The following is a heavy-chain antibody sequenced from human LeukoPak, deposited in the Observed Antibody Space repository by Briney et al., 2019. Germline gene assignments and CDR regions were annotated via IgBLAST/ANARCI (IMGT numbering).Heavy chain of an antibody. J-gene: IGHJ5*02. CDR2: IYHSGST. Sequence: PSETLSLTCAVSGGSISSGGYSWSWIRQPPGKGLEWIGYIYHSGSTYYNPSLKSRVTISVDRSKNQFSLKLSSVTAADTAVYYCARVGDYYDSSGYNDWFDPWGQGTLVTVSS. D-gene: IGHD3-22*01. V-gene: IGHV4-30-2*01. CDR1: GGSISSGGYS. CDR3: ARVGDYYDSSGYNDWFDP.